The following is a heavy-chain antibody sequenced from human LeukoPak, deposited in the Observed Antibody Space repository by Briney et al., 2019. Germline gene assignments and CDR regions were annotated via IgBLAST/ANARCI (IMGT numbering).Heavy chain of an antibody. D-gene: IGHD5-12*01. CDR1: GFTFRSYG. J-gene: IGHJ4*02. CDR3: VKDRYSGYAQPYYFDY. Sequence: QPGRSLRLSCAASGFTFRSYGMHWVRQAPGKGLEWVAVMWFDGSNEYYADSVQGRFTISRDNSKNTLYLQMSSLRTEDTAVYYCVKDRYSGYAQPYYFDYWGQGTLVSVSS. CDR2: MWFDGSNE. V-gene: IGHV3-33*06.